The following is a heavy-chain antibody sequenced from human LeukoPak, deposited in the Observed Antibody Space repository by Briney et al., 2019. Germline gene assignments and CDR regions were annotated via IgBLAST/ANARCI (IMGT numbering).Heavy chain of an antibody. D-gene: IGHD6-13*01. CDR3: ASTYSSSWYGLDYFDY. V-gene: IGHV1-69*13. Sequence: SVKVSCKASGGTFSSYAISWVRQAPGQGLEWMGGINPIFGTANYAQKFQGRVTITADESTSTAYMELSSLRSEDTAVYYCASTYSSSWYGLDYFDYWGQGTLVTVSS. CDR2: INPIFGTA. CDR1: GGTFSSYA. J-gene: IGHJ4*02.